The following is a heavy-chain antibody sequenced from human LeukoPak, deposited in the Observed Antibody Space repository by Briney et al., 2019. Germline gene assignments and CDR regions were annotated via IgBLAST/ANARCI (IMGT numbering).Heavy chain of an antibody. D-gene: IGHD1-14*01. V-gene: IGHV3-30-3*01. CDR2: ISYDGSNK. J-gene: IGHJ4*02. Sequence: GGSLRLSCAASGFTFSSYAMHWVRQAPGKGLEWVAVISYDGSNKYYADSVEGRFTISRDNDKNSLYLQMSSLRAEDTAVYYCAREVWGPEYWGQGTLVTVSS. CDR3: AREVWGPEY. CDR1: GFTFSSYA.